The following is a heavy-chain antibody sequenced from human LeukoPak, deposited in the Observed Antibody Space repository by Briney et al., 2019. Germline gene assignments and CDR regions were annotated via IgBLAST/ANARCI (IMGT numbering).Heavy chain of an antibody. CDR1: GVSISSSY. CDR2: IYYSGST. V-gene: IGHV4-59*01. CDR3: ARVRAPEGYSYGSFDY. D-gene: IGHD5-18*01. Sequence: PSETLSLTCTVSGVSISSSYWSWIRQPPGKGLEWIGYIYYSGSTNYNPSLKSRVTISVDTSKNQFSLKLSSVTAADTALYYCARVRAPEGYSYGSFDYWGQGTLVTVSS. J-gene: IGHJ4*02.